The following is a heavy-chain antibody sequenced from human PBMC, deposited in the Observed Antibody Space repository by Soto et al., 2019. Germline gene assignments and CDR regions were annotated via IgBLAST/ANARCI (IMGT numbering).Heavy chain of an antibody. J-gene: IGHJ4*02. CDR3: ARDEDYYDSSGY. Sequence: GGSLRLSCAASGFTFSSYAMHWVRQAPGKGLEWVAVISYDGSNKYYADSVKGRFTISRDNSKNTLYLQMNSLRAEDTAVYYCARDEDYYDSSGYWGQGTLVTVSS. CDR2: ISYDGSNK. CDR1: GFTFSSYA. D-gene: IGHD3-22*01. V-gene: IGHV3-30-3*01.